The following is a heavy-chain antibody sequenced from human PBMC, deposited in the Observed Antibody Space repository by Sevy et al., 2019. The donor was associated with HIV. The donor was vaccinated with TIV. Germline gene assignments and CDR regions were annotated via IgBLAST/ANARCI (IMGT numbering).Heavy chain of an antibody. CDR1: GGTFSSYA. CDR3: ARDLSMVAAAGKGYFDY. D-gene: IGHD6-13*01. V-gene: IGHV1-69*06. CDR2: IIPIFGTA. J-gene: IGHJ4*02. Sequence: SVQVSCKASGGTFSSYAISWVRQAPGQGLEWMGGIIPIFGTANYAQKFQGRVTITADKSTSTAYMELSSLRSEDTAVYYCARDLSMVAAAGKGYFDYWGQGTLVTVSS.